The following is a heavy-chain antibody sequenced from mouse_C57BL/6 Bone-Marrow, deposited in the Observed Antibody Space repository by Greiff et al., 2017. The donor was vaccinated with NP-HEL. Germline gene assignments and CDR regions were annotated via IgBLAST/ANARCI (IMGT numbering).Heavy chain of an antibody. CDR3: AREAREKTYAMDY. CDR1: GYTFTSYW. D-gene: IGHD3-2*02. Sequence: QVQLQQPGAELVMPGASVKLSCKASGYTFTSYWMHWVKQRPGQGLEWIGEIDPSDSYTNYNQKFKGKSTLTVDKSSSTAYMQLSSLTSEDSAVYYCAREAREKTYAMDYWGQGTSVTVSS. V-gene: IGHV1-69*01. CDR2: IDPSDSYT. J-gene: IGHJ4*01.